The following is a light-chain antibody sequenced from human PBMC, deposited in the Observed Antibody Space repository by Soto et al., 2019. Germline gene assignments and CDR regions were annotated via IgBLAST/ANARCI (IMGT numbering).Light chain of an antibody. J-gene: IGKJ2*01. CDR3: QQYYDWPPYT. CDR2: AAS. V-gene: IGKV3-15*01. Sequence: EIVMTQSPATLSLSPGERATLSCRASQTIDNTLAWYQRKPGQAPRLLIYAASTRASDFPARFSGSGSGTDFTLTISSLQSEDFAVYYCQQYYDWPPYTFGQGTKADIK. CDR1: QTIDNT.